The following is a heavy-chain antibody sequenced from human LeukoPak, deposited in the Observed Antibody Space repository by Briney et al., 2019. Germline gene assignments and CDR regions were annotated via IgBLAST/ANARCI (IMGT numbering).Heavy chain of an antibody. CDR2: VSYLGNDK. V-gene: IGHV3-30-3*02. CDR1: GFTFRDYA. D-gene: IGHD3-3*01. Sequence: GRSLRLSCAASGFTFRDYAMHWVRQAPGKGLEWVAVVSYLGNDKYYADSVKGRFTISRDNSKNTLYLQMNSLRAEDTAVYYCAKTGPSDYDFWSGYLGPFDYWGQGTLVTVSS. J-gene: IGHJ4*02. CDR3: AKTGPSDYDFWSGYLGPFDY.